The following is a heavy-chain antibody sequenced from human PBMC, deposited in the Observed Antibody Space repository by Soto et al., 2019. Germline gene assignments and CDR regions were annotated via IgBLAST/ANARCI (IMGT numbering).Heavy chain of an antibody. V-gene: IGHV3-30-3*01. CDR1: RFTFSKYA. CDR2: ISYDGNNQ. J-gene: IGHJ4*02. CDR3: ATYDYGDNNF. D-gene: IGHD4-17*01. Sequence: QVYLVESGGGVVQPGRSLRLSCAASRFTFSKYAVQWVRQAPGKGLEWVALISYDGNNQFYADSVKGRFTISRDNSRNTLYLQMGSLRPEDTAIYYCATYDYGDNNFWGQGTLVTVSS.